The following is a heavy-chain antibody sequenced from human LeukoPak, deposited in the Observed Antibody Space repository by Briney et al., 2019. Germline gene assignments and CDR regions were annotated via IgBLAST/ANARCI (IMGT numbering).Heavy chain of an antibody. CDR2: IRASGGGP. CDR1: GFTFSSFA. J-gene: IGHJ4*02. V-gene: IGHV3-23*01. D-gene: IGHD3-3*01. CDR3: ARTEGSGYSFFDY. Sequence: GGSLRLSCAASGFTFSSFAMSWVRQAPGRGLEWVSAIRASGGGPYYADSVKGRFTISRDNAKNSLYLQMNSLRAEDTAVYYCARTEGSGYSFFDYWGQGTLVTVSS.